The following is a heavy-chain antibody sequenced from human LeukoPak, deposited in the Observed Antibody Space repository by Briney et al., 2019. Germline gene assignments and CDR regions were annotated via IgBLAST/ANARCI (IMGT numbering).Heavy chain of an antibody. V-gene: IGHV1-8*03. CDR3: ARRAVGNSYYHSMDV. CDR1: GYTVISYD. Sequence: ASVKVSCKASGYTVISYDINWVRQVTGQGLEWMGWMNPNSGNTGYAQKFQGRVTITRNTSISTAFMELSSLRSEDTAVYYCARRAVGNSYYHSMDVWGKGTTVTVSS. D-gene: IGHD6-19*01. J-gene: IGHJ6*03. CDR2: MNPNSGNT.